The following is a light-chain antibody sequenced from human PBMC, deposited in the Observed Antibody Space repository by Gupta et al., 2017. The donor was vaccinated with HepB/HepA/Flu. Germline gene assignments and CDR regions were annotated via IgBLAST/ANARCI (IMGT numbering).Light chain of an antibody. CDR2: GAS. CDR3: QQYGSSPCS. Sequence: IVLTQPPGTLSLSPGERATLSCRASQSVSSSYLAWYQQKPGQAPRLLIYGASSRATGIPDRFSGSGSGTDFTLTISRLEPEDFAVYYCQQYGSSPCSFGQGTKLEIK. V-gene: IGKV3-20*01. J-gene: IGKJ2*04. CDR1: QSVSSSY.